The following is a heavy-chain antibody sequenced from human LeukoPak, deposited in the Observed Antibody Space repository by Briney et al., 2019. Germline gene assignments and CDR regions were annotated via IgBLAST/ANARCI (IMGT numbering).Heavy chain of an antibody. J-gene: IGHJ4*02. Sequence: GGSLRLSCEASGFTFSSYAMSWVREAPGKGLEWVSTISGGGGSTYYADSVKGRFTISRDNSKNTLSLQMNSLRAEDSAVYYCAKTTSAFTVTTSIGYWGQGTLVTVSS. D-gene: IGHD4-17*01. CDR3: AKTTSAFTVTTSIGY. CDR2: ISGGGGST. CDR1: GFTFSSYA. V-gene: IGHV3-23*01.